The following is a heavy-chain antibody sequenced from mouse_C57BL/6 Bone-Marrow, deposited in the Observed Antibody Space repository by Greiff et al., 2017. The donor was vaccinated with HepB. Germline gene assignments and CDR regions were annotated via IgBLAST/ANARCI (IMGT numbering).Heavy chain of an antibody. CDR1: GFTFSDYY. V-gene: IGHV5-16*01. CDR3: ARDRVPRAMDY. CDR2: INYDGSST. Sequence: EVKLMESEGGLVQPGSSMKLSCTASGFTFSDYYMAWVRQVPEKGLEWVANINYDGSSTYYLDSLKSRFIISRDNAKNILYLQMSSLKSEDTATYYCARDRVPRAMDYWGQGTSVTVSS. J-gene: IGHJ4*01. D-gene: IGHD3-1*01.